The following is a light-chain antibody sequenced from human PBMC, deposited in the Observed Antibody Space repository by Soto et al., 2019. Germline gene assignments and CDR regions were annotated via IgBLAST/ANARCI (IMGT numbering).Light chain of an antibody. J-gene: IGKJ1*01. CDR2: GAS. Sequence: EIVMTQSPVTLSVSPGERATLSCRASQSVSRNLAWYQQKPGQAPRLLIYGASTRATGIPARFSGSGSGTDFTLTISSLQSEDFAVYYCQQRSNWWTFGQGT. CDR3: QQRSNWWT. CDR1: QSVSRN. V-gene: IGKV3-15*01.